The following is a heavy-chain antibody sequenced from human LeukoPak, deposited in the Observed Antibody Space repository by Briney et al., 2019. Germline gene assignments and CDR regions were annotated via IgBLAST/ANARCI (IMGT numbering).Heavy chain of an antibody. CDR1: GYTLTGYY. Sequence: ASVKVSCKASGYTLTGYYMHWVRQAPGQGLEWMGWINPDSGGTNYAQKFQGRVTMTRDTSISTAYMELSRLRSDDSAVYYCASVYSSGWNFEYWGQGTLVTVSS. V-gene: IGHV1-2*02. D-gene: IGHD6-19*01. CDR3: ASVYSSGWNFEY. J-gene: IGHJ4*02. CDR2: INPDSGGT.